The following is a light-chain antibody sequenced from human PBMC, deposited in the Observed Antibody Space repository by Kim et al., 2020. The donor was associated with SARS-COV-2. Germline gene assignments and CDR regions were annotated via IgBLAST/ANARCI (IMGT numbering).Light chain of an antibody. CDR2: AAS. J-gene: IGKJ4*01. V-gene: IGKV1D-12*01. CDR3: QQANSFPPIT. CDR1: QGIRRL. Sequence: SVGVRVTITCRPGQGIRRLLVWCQQQPGIASKLLIYAASSLRSGVPSRFSGSGSGTDFTLTISSLLPEDFATYYCQQANSFPPITFGGGTKVDIK.